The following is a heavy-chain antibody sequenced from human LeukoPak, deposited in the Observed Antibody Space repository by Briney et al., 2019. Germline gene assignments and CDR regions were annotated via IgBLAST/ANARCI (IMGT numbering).Heavy chain of an antibody. CDR3: AREREDSSDY. D-gene: IGHD3-22*01. CDR2: IIPILGIA. V-gene: IGHV1-69*04. J-gene: IGHJ4*02. Sequence: GASVKVSFKASGGTFISYTISWVRQAPGQGLGWMGRIIPILGIANYAQKFQGRVTITADKSTSTAYMELSSLRSEDTAVYYCAREREDSSDYWGQGTLVTVSS. CDR1: GGTFISYT.